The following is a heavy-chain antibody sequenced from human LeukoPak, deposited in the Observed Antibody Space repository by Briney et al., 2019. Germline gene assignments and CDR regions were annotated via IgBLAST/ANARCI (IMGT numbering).Heavy chain of an antibody. CDR1: GGSITSYY. V-gene: IGHV4-59*01. D-gene: IGHD6-19*01. J-gene: IGHJ4*02. CDR2: IYYSGST. Sequence: AETVTLTCTVSGGSITSYYWSWIRQPPGKGLEWIGYIYYSGSTNYNPSLKSRVTISVDTSKNQFSLKLSSVTAADTAVYYCARVAIAVAGSNFDYWGQRTMVSVSS. CDR3: ARVAIAVAGSNFDY.